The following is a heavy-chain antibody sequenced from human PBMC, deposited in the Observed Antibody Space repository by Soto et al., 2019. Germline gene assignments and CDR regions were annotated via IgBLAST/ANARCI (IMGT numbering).Heavy chain of an antibody. Sequence: EVQLVESGGAVVQPGGSLRLSCVASGFTFDDYALHWVPQAPGKGLECVSLISWDGSSTYYADSVKGRFAVSRDNSRNSPYLQMNSLRTEDTALYYCAKGLIVGATFGIDYWGQGTLVTVSS. CDR3: AKGLIVGATFGIDY. V-gene: IGHV3-43*01. D-gene: IGHD1-26*01. J-gene: IGHJ4*02. CDR2: ISWDGSST. CDR1: GFTFDDYA.